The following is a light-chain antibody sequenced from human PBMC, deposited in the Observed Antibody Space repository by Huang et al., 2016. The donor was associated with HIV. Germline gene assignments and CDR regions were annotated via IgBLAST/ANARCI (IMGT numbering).Light chain of an antibody. CDR1: QSVGDS. CDR2: SAS. CDR3: QHYYKWPT. J-gene: IGKJ2*01. V-gene: IGKV3-15*01. Sequence: EILVTQSPAALSVSPGERTPLSCRASQSVGDSLAWYQQKPGQAPRVLIYSASSRATGVPARFSGRGSGKEFTLTISSLQSEDFAVYYCQHYYKWPTFGQGTKLEIK.